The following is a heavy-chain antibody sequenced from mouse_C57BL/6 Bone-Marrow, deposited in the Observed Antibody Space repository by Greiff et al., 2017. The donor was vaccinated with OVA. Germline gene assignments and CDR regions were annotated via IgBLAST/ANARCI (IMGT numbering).Heavy chain of an antibody. Sequence: QVQLQQPGAELVKPGASVKLSCKASGYTFTSYWMHWVKQRPGRGLEWIGRIDPNSGGTKYNEKFKSKATLTVDKPSSTAYMQLSSLTSEDSAVYYCARGLITTVVEWYFDVWGTGTTVTVSS. D-gene: IGHD1-1*01. CDR1: GYTFTSYW. V-gene: IGHV1-72*01. CDR3: ARGLITTVVEWYFDV. J-gene: IGHJ1*03. CDR2: IDPNSGGT.